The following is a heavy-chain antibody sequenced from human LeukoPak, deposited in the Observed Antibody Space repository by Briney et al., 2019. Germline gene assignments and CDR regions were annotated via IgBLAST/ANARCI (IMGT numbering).Heavy chain of an antibody. CDR3: AKDPAPQDIVVVPAAPDY. Sequence: GGSLRLSCAASGFTFSSYAMSWVRQAPGKGLEWVSAISGSGGSTYYADSVKGRFTISRDNSKNTLYLQMNSLRAEDTAVYYCAKDPAPQDIVVVPAAPDYWGQGTLVTVSS. V-gene: IGHV3-23*01. D-gene: IGHD2-2*01. CDR1: GFTFSSYA. J-gene: IGHJ4*02. CDR2: ISGSGGST.